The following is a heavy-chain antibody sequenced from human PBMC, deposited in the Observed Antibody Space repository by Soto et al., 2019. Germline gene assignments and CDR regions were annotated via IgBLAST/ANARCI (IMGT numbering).Heavy chain of an antibody. CDR3: AKVRLYCSRSSCSHYYYYGMDV. D-gene: IGHD2-2*01. V-gene: IGHV3-30*18. J-gene: IGHJ6*02. Sequence: QVQVVESGGGVVQPGRSLRLSCAASGFTFSNYGMHWVRQAPGKGLEWVAVISSDGSNKYYADTVKGRFTISRDNSKRTLFLQMNSLRVEDTAVYYCAKVRLYCSRSSCSHYYYYGMDVWGQGTTVSVSS. CDR1: GFTFSNYG. CDR2: ISSDGSNK.